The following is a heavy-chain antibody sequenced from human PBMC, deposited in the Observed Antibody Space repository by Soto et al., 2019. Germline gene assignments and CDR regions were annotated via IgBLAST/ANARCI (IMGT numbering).Heavy chain of an antibody. V-gene: IGHV3-23*01. J-gene: IGHJ5*02. CDR3: ARGEASRYGFGDX. D-gene: IGHD5-18*01. Sequence: GESLKISCAASGFTFNNYAMSWVRQALGKGLEWVSTISGSGAGIYYADSVKGRFTISRGNAKDTLFLELNNLRVEDTAVYYCARGEASRYGFGDXWGQGTLVTVSS. CDR2: ISGSGAGI. CDR1: GFTFNNYA.